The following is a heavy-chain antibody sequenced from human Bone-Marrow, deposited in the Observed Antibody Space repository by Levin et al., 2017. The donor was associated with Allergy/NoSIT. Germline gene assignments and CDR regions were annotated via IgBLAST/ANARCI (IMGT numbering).Heavy chain of an antibody. V-gene: IGHV3-23*01. J-gene: IGHJ4*02. Sequence: GESLKISCAASGFTFSSYAMSWVRQAPGKGLEWVSAISGSGGSTYYADSVKGRFTISRDNSKNTLYLQMNSLRAEDTAVCYCAKVLGWSGYYRGVGYWGQGTLVTVSS. CDR3: AKVLGWSGYYRGVGY. CDR2: ISGSGGST. CDR1: GFTFSSYA. D-gene: IGHD3-3*01.